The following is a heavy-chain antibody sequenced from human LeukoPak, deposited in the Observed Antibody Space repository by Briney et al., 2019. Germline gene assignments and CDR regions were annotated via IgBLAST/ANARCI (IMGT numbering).Heavy chain of an antibody. CDR1: GGSFSGYY. Sequence: SETLSLTCAVYGGSFSGYYWSWIRQPPGKGLEWIGEINHSGSTNYNPSLKSRVTISVDTSKNQFSLKLSSVTAADTAVYYCARAYGDYQFDYWGQGTLVTVSS. J-gene: IGHJ4*02. V-gene: IGHV4-34*01. D-gene: IGHD4-17*01. CDR2: INHSGST. CDR3: ARAYGDYQFDY.